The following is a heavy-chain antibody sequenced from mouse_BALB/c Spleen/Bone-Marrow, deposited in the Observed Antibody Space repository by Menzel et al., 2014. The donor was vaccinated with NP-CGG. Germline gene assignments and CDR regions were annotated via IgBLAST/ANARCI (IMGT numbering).Heavy chain of an antibody. D-gene: IGHD2-1*01. CDR2: IRNRANGYTT. Sequence: EVKLVESGGGLVQPGGSLRLSCEASGFTSIDYYMTWARQPPGKALEWLGFIRNRANGYTTEYSASVKGRFTISRDISQSIFYLQMNTLRAEDSATYYCARETGYAYGNFAMDYWGQGTSVTVSS. V-gene: IGHV7-3*02. J-gene: IGHJ4*01. CDR1: GFTSIDYY. CDR3: ARETGYAYGNFAMDY.